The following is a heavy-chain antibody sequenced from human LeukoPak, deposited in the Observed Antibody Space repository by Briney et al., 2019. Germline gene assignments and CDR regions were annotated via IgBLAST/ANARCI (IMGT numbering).Heavy chain of an antibody. CDR1: GFKFRDYA. J-gene: IGHJ4*02. D-gene: IGHD5-18*01. CDR2: VERTGCCA. CDR3: AKQQGALIQQWYFDY. V-gene: IGHV3-23*05. Sequence: GGSLRLSCAASGFKFRDYAMSWVRQAPGKGLEWVSTVERTGCCAYYADSVKGRFTVSRDNSKNTLYLQMNSLRAEDTALYYCAKQQGALIQQWYFDYWGQGTLVTVSS.